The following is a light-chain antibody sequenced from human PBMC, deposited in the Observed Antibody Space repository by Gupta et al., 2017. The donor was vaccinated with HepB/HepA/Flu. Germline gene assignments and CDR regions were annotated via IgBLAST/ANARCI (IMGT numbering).Light chain of an antibody. J-gene: IGKJ4*01. CDR3: HQSDSTPPT. Sequence: DIQMTQSPSSLSASVGDRVTITCRASQSISSYLNWYQQKPGKAPKLLIYAASSLQSGVPSTFSGSGSGTDFTLTIIRLQPEDFATYYCHQSDSTPPTFGGGTKVEIK. V-gene: IGKV1-39*01. CDR2: AAS. CDR1: QSISSY.